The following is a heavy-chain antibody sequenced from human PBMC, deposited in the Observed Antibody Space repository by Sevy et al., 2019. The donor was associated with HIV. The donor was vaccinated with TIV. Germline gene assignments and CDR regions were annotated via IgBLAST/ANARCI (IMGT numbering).Heavy chain of an antibody. J-gene: IGHJ4*02. Sequence: GGSLRLSCTASGYTFPAFSFNWVRQAPGKGLEWLSYISTGTDHIYYADSAKGRFTISRDDAKNSVYLEMKSLGDQDTALYYCVRRGVDAYNVYFDLWGQGTLVTVSS. CDR2: ISTGTDHI. CDR3: VRRGVDAYNVYFDL. D-gene: IGHD3-10*01. V-gene: IGHV3-21*05. CDR1: GYTFPAFS.